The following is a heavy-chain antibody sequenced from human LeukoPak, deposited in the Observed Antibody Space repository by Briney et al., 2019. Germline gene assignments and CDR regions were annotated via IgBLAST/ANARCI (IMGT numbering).Heavy chain of an antibody. J-gene: IGHJ4*02. CDR3: ARAVSLVRGVIVYSFDY. Sequence: SETLSLTCTVSGGSLCIYYSSWIPQPPGKGVECIGYIFYSGSTKYNPSLRSRVTMSVDTSQNQFSLKLSSVTAADTGVYYCARAVSLVRGVIVYSFDYWGQGTLVTVSS. CDR2: IFYSGST. D-gene: IGHD3-10*01. CDR1: GGSLCIYY. V-gene: IGHV4-59*01.